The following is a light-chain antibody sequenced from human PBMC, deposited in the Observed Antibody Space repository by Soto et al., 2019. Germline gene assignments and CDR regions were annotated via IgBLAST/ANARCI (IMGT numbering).Light chain of an antibody. J-gene: IGKJ5*01. V-gene: IGKV1-33*01. CDR3: QQYDNLTRT. CDR1: QEIXNH. Sequence: DMQMTQSPASLSASVGEGVTITCPASQEIXNHFNWYQQKPGKAPKILXYDASNLETGGPSRLSGSGSGTDFTFTISSLQPEDIEKYYCQQYDNLTRTFGQGTRLEIK. CDR2: DAS.